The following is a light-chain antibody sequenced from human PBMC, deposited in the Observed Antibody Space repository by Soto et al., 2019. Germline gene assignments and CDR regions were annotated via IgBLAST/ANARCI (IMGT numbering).Light chain of an antibody. J-gene: IGLJ2*01. CDR2: DVT. Sequence: QSALTQPASVSGSPGQSITISCTGTSSDVGGYNYVSWYQQHPGKVPNLIIYDVTNRPSGASDRFFGSKSGNTASLTISGLQAEDEADYYCSSYTSSRTLVFGGGTKLTVL. CDR1: SSDVGGYNY. CDR3: SSYTSSRTLV. V-gene: IGLV2-14*03.